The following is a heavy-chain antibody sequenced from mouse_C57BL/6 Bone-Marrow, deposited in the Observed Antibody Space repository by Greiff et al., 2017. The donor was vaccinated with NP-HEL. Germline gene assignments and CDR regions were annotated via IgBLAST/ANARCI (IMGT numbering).Heavy chain of an antibody. V-gene: IGHV1-64*01. CDR2: IHPNSGST. D-gene: IGHD2-5*01. J-gene: IGHJ4*01. CDR3: ARDSNLLYDAMDY. Sequence: QVQLQQPGAELVKPGASVKLSCKASGYTFTSYWMHWVKQRPGQGLEWIGMIHPNSGSTNYNEKFKSKAILTVDKSSSTAYMQLSSLTSEDSAVYYCARDSNLLYDAMDYWGQGTSVTVSS. CDR1: GYTFTSYW.